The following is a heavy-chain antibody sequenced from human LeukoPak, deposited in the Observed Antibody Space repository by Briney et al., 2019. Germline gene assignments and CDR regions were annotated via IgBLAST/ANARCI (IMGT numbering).Heavy chain of an antibody. Sequence: SETLSLTCTVSGGSISSYYWSWIRQPPGKGLEWIGYIYYSGSTNYNSSLKSRVTISVDTSKNQFSLKLSSVTAADTAVYYCARDGRVSPYYGMDVWGQGTTVTVSS. D-gene: IGHD1-26*01. CDR1: GGSISSYY. V-gene: IGHV4-59*01. CDR2: IYYSGST. J-gene: IGHJ6*02. CDR3: ARDGRVSPYYGMDV.